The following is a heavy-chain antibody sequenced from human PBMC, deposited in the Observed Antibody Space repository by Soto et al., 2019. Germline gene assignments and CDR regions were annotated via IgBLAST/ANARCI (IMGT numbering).Heavy chain of an antibody. J-gene: IGHJ4*02. CDR1: GFTYSTYT. CDR2: ISYDGNNK. CDR3: ARDGVSSTGYTWNYGTYFDH. Sequence: QVQLVESGGGVVQPGRSLRLSCAASGFTYSTYTMHWVRQAPGKGLEWVAVISYDGNNKFYADSVKGRFTISRDSTKQTXYXXMNSLSPDDTAMYYCARDGVSSTGYTWNYGTYFDHWGQGALVTVSS. D-gene: IGHD1-7*01. V-gene: IGHV3-30-3*01.